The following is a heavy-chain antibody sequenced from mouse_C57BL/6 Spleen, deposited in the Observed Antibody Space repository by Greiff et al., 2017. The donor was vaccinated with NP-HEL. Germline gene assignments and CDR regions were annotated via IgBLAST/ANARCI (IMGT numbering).Heavy chain of an antibody. CDR3: ERSRSTMVKTKGYAMGY. Sequence: QVQLQQSGAELARPGASVKMSCKASGYTFTSYTMHWVKQRPGQGLEWIGYINPSSGYTKYNQKFKDKATLTADKSPSTAYMQLSSLTSEDSAVYYCERSRSTMVKTKGYAMGYWGKGTSVTVSS. CDR2: INPSSGYT. V-gene: IGHV1-4*01. J-gene: IGHJ4*01. CDR1: GYTFTSYT. D-gene: IGHD2-2*01.